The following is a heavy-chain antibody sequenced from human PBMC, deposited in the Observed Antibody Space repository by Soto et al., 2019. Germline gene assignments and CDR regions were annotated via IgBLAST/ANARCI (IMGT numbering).Heavy chain of an antibody. V-gene: IGHV3-48*01. D-gene: IGHD5-12*01. CDR2: ISSSSSTI. J-gene: IGHJ4*02. CDR3: ARDFSMVIVAPGY. CDR1: GFTFSSYS. Sequence: HPGGSLRLSCAASGFTFSSYSMNWVRQAPGKGLEWVSYISSSSSTIYYADSVKGRFTISRDNAKNTVYLQINALRAEDTAVYYCARDFSMVIVAPGYWGQGTLVAVSS.